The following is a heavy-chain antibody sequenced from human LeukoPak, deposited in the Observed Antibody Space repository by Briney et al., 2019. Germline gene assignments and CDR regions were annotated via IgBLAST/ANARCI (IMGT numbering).Heavy chain of an antibody. CDR2: VSSSGSS. V-gene: IGHV4-31*03. CDR1: GGSIISGGYY. CDR3: ARGERYFDY. J-gene: IGHJ4*02. Sequence: PSQTLSLTCSVSGGSIISGGYYWSWIRQHPGKGLEWIGHVSSSGSSYNNPSLRSRVSIFIHTSDDQFSLEMSSVTAADTAVYYCARGERYFDYWGQGTLVTVSS. D-gene: IGHD1-26*01.